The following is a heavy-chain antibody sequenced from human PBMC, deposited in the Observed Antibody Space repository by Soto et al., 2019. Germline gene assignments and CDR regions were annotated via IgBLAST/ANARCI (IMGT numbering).Heavy chain of an antibody. V-gene: IGHV4-59*08. CDR3: ARLDGYNYPDY. Sequence: SETLSLTCSVSGGSISFYYWSWIRQPPGKELEWIGHNEDSWSTHYNPSLKIRVTISVDMSKIQFSLNLTSVTAADTAVYYCARLDGYNYPDYWGQGTLVTV. CDR1: GGSISFYY. D-gene: IGHD5-12*01. J-gene: IGHJ4*02. CDR2: NEDSWST.